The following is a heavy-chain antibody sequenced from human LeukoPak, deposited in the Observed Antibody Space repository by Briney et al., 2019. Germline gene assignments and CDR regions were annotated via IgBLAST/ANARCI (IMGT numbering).Heavy chain of an antibody. CDR1: GGSISSYY. Sequence: SETLSLTCTVSGGSISSYYWSWIRQPPGKGLEWIGYIYYSGSTNYDPSLKSRVTISVDTSKNQFSLKLSSVTAADTAVYYCARADSSSWYEDYYYYYMDVWGKGTTVTVSS. CDR3: ARADSSSWYEDYYYYYMDV. D-gene: IGHD6-13*01. CDR2: IYYSGST. J-gene: IGHJ6*03. V-gene: IGHV4-59*01.